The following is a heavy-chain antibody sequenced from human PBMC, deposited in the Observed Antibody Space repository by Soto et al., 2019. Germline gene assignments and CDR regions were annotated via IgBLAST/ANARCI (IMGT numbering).Heavy chain of an antibody. Sequence: GASVKVSCKASGYTFTSYGISWVRQAPGQGLEWMGWISAYNGNTNYAQKPQGRVTMTTDTSTSTAYMELRSLRSDDTAVYYCARWRYVGQREAFDIWGQGTMVTVSS. J-gene: IGHJ3*02. CDR3: ARWRYVGQREAFDI. V-gene: IGHV1-18*01. CDR1: GYTFTSYG. D-gene: IGHD3-16*01. CDR2: ISAYNGNT.